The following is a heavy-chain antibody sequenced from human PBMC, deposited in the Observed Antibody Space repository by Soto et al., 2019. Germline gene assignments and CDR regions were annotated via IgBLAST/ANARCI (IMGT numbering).Heavy chain of an antibody. CDR1: GYTFTNYA. J-gene: IGHJ5*02. V-gene: IGHV1-3*05. CDR3: XXXXXXWFDP. Sequence: QVQLVQSGAEEKKPGASVKVSCKASGYTFTNYAMHWVRQAPGQRLEWMGWINAGNGNTKYSQKFQGRVTITRDTXXXXXXXXXXXXXXXXXXXXXXXXXXXXWFDPWGQGTLVTVSS. CDR2: INAGNGNT.